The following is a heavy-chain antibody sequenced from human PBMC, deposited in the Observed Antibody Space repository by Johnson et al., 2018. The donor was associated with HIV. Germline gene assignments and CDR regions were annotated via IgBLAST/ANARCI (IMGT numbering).Heavy chain of an antibody. CDR3: AKVLYSSSSDAFDF. J-gene: IGHJ3*01. V-gene: IGHV3-30*18. Sequence: QVQLVESGGGLVQPGGSLRLSCAASGFTFSDHYMDWVRQAPGTGLEWVAVISYDGSKKYYADSVKGRSTISRDNSKNTLYLQMNRLRAEDTAVYYCAKVLYSSSSDAFDFWGQGTMVTVSS. CDR2: ISYDGSKK. CDR1: GFTFSDHY. D-gene: IGHD6-6*01.